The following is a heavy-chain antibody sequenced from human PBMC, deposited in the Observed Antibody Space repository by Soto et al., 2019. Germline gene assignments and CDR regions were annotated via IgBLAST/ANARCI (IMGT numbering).Heavy chain of an antibody. CDR3: AITYCRDNSCPRDFDF. D-gene: IGHD2-21*01. Sequence: QVQVVQSGAEVKKPESSVKVSCKPSGGTFNTYTVNWVRLAPGHGLEWMGRFIPILDMANYAQKFQDRVTITADRSTFTAYMELNSLTSDDTAVYYCAITYCRDNSCPRDFDFWGLVTRVTVSS. CDR1: GGTFNTYT. V-gene: IGHV1-69*02. J-gene: IGHJ4*02. CDR2: FIPILDMA.